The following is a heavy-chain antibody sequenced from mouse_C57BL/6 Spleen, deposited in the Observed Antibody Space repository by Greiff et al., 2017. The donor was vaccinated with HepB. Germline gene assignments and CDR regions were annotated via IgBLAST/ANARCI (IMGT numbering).Heavy chain of an antibody. J-gene: IGHJ2*01. V-gene: IGHV5-15*01. CDR3: ARLVIESYFDY. Sequence: EVNLVESGGGLVQPGGSLKLSCAASGFTFSDYGMAWVRQAPRKGPEWVAFISNLAYSIYYADTVTGRFTISRENAKNILYLGMCSLRSEDTAMYYCARLVIESYFDYWGQGTTLTVSS. D-gene: IGHD2-2*01. CDR1: GFTFSDYG. CDR2: ISNLAYSI.